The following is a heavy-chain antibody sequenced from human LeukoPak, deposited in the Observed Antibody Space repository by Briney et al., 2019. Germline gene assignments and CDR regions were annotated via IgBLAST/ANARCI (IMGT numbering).Heavy chain of an antibody. V-gene: IGHV3-33*08. CDR1: GFTFSSYW. J-gene: IGHJ4*02. D-gene: IGHD5-24*01. Sequence: GGSLRLSCAASGFTFSSYWMHWVRQAPGKGLEWVAVIWYDGSNKYYADSVKGRFTISRDNSKNTLYLQMNSLRAEDTAVYYCARDSWGRDGYNSYYFDYWGQGTLVTVSS. CDR2: IWYDGSNK. CDR3: ARDSWGRDGYNSYYFDY.